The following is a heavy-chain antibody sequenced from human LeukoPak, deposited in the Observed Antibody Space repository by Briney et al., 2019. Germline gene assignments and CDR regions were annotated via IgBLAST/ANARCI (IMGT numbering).Heavy chain of an antibody. D-gene: IGHD3-10*01. CDR1: GGSISSSSYY. CDR2: IYYSGST. Sequence: PSETLSLTCTVSGGSISSSSYYWGWIRQPPGKGLEWIGSIYYSGSTYYNPSLKSRVTISVDTSKNQFSLKLSSVTAADTAVYYCAREDGSGSAYYYGMDVWGQGTTVTVSS. CDR3: AREDGSGSAYYYGMDV. V-gene: IGHV4-39*02. J-gene: IGHJ6*02.